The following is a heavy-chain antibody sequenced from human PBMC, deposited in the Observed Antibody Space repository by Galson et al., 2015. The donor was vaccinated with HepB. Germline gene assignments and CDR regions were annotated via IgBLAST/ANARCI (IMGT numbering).Heavy chain of an antibody. CDR2: ISGRGGST. Sequence: SLRLSCAASGYTFSSYAMGWVRQAPGRGLEWVSGISGRGGSTKYADSVKGRFTISRDNSKNTLYLQMNSLRAEDTAVYYCAKEAIPNKDFWSGYQDWGQGTLVTVSS. V-gene: IGHV3-23*01. CDR1: GYTFSSYA. D-gene: IGHD3-3*01. CDR3: AKEAIPNKDFWSGYQD. J-gene: IGHJ4*02.